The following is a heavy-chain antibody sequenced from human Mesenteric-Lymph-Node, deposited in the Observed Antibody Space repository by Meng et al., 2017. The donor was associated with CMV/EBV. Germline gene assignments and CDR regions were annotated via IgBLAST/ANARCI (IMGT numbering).Heavy chain of an antibody. CDR1: GGSISGYY. CDR2: IYYSGST. V-gene: IGHV4-59*01. D-gene: IGHD2-2*01. Sequence: SETLSLTCTVSGGSISGYYWSWIRQPPGKGLEWIGYIYYSGSTDYNPSLKSRVTVSVDTSKNQFSLKLTSVTAADTAVYYCARVTQYQLLLGYYYGMDVWGQGTTVTVSS. J-gene: IGHJ6*02. CDR3: ARVTQYQLLLGYYYGMDV.